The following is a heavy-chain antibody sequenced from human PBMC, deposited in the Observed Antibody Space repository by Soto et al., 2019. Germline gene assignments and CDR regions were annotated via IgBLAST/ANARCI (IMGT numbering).Heavy chain of an antibody. V-gene: IGHV1-69*12. D-gene: IGHD3-22*01. CDR3: ARDREYYDSSGSNVYYFDI. CDR1: GGTFSSYT. CDR2: IIPIFATA. Sequence: QVQLVQSGAEVKKPGSSVKVSCKASGGTFSSYTISWVRQAPGQGLEWMGGIIPIFATANYAQKFQGRVRITADEXXSXASXELSSLRSEDTAVYYCARDREYYDSSGSNVYYFDIWGQGTLVTVSS. J-gene: IGHJ4*02.